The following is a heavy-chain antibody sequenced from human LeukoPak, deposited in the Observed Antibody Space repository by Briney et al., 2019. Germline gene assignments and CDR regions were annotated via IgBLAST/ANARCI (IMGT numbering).Heavy chain of an antibody. CDR3: AKDPDYDILTSNWFDP. D-gene: IGHD3-9*01. V-gene: IGHV3-9*01. CDR1: GFTFDDYP. Sequence: GGSLRLSCAASGFTFDDYPMHWVRQAPGKGLEWVSGISWNSGSIGYADSVKGRFTISRDNAKNFLYLQMNSLRAEDTALYYCAKDPDYDILTSNWFDPWGQGTLVTVSS. J-gene: IGHJ5*02. CDR2: ISWNSGSI.